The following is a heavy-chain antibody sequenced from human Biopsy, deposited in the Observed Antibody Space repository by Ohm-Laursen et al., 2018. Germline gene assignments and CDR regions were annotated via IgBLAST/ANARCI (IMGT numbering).Heavy chain of an antibody. J-gene: IGHJ3*02. D-gene: IGHD5-12*01. V-gene: IGHV4-59*01. CDR1: GVSISTYY. CDR3: AREVIGVATVFDI. Sequence: SDTLSLTGTVSGVSISTYYWSWIRQSPGRGLEWIAYIYYSGSTDYNPSLKSRVTISLDTPKNQFSLKLSSVTAADTAIYYCAREVIGVATVFDIWGQGTMVTVSS. CDR2: IYYSGST.